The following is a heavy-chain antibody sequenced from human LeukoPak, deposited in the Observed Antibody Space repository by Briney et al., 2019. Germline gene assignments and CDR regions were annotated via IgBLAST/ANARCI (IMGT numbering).Heavy chain of an antibody. Sequence: GGSLRLSCTASGFTFSGFAMSWVRQAPGKGLEWVSLITGSGGDTYYADSVKGRFTVSRDNSKNTLYLQMSSLRAEDTAVYYCAKDERNWNYNLASQTYDWGQGTLVTVSS. CDR3: AKDERNWNYNLASQTYD. J-gene: IGHJ4*02. CDR1: GFTFSGFA. D-gene: IGHD1-7*01. V-gene: IGHV3-23*01. CDR2: ITGSGGDT.